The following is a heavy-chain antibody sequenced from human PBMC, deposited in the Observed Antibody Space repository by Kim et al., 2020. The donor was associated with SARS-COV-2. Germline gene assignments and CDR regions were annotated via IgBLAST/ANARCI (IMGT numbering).Heavy chain of an antibody. D-gene: IGHD3-22*01. CDR3: ARQGSYDSSGYYY. Sequence: SETLSLTCTVSGGSTSSSSYYWGWIRQPPGKGLEWIGSIYYSGSTYYNPSLKSRVTISVDTSKNQFSLKLSSVTAADTAVYYCARQGSYDSSGYYYWGQGTLVTVSS. V-gene: IGHV4-39*01. CDR2: IYYSGST. J-gene: IGHJ4*02. CDR1: GGSTSSSSYY.